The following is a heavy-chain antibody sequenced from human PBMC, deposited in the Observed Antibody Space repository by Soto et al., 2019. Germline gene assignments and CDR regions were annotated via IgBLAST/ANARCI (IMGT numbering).Heavy chain of an antibody. V-gene: IGHV3-48*03. CDR2: ISSSGSTV. D-gene: IGHD6-13*01. CDR3: ATATGSSSPPPDY. CDR1: GFTFSSYE. J-gene: IGHJ4*02. Sequence: SXRLSFAASGFTFSSYEMNWVRQAPGKVLEWVSYISSSGSTVCYADSVKGRFTISRDNAKKSLYLQMNSLRAEDTAVYYCATATGSSSPPPDYWGQGTLVTVSS.